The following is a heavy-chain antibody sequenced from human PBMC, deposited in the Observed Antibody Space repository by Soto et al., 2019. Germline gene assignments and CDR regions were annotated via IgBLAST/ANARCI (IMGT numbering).Heavy chain of an antibody. V-gene: IGHV3-48*03. J-gene: IGHJ4*02. CDR2: ISGSGTTI. CDR3: ARGYTGGWSRGGYFDY. CDR1: GFTFSSYD. D-gene: IGHD6-19*01. Sequence: GGSLRLSCVASGFTFSSYDMNWVRQAPGKGPEWVSHISGSGTTIYYADSVRGRFTISRDNAKNSLYLQMNSLRAEDRAIYYCARGYTGGWSRGGYFDYWGQGSRVIVSS.